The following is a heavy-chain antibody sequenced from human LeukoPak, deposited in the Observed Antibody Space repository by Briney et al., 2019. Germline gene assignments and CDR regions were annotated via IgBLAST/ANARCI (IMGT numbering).Heavy chain of an antibody. J-gene: IGHJ4*02. V-gene: IGHV1-69*04. Sequence: SVKVSCKASGGTFSSYAISWVRQAPGQGLEWMGRIIPILGIANYAQKFQGRVTITADKSTSTAYMELSSLRSEDTAVYYCAREGQVYSYGYYFDYWGQGTLVTVSS. CDR1: GGTFSSYA. CDR3: AREGQVYSYGYYFDY. D-gene: IGHD5-18*01. CDR2: IIPILGIA.